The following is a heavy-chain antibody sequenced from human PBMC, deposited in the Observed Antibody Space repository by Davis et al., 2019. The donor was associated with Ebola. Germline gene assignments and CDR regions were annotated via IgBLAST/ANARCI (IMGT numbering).Heavy chain of an antibody. CDR2: ISSCGTIV. CDR3: ARAQLRATTFVRTGGMDV. J-gene: IGHJ6*02. CDR1: GFTFGDYF. Sequence: GGSLRLSCAASGFTFGDYFMSWIRQAPGKGLEWVSYISSCGTIVYYADSVKGRFTISRDNAKNSLYLQMSSLRAEDAAIYYCARAQLRATTFVRTGGMDVWGQGTTVTVSS. V-gene: IGHV3-11*01. D-gene: IGHD1-26*01.